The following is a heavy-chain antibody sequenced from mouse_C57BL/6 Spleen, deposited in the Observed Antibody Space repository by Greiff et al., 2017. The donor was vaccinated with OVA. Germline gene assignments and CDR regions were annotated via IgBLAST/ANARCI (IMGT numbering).Heavy chain of an antibody. D-gene: IGHD1-1*01. CDR2: IYPGSGNT. CDR3: AREEEGLLRSYWYFDV. V-gene: IGHV1-84*01. Sequence: QVQLQQSGPELVKPGASVKISCKASGYTFTDYYINWVKQRPGQGLEWIGWIYPGSGNTKYNEKFKGKATLTVDTSSSTAYMQLSSLTSEDSAVYFCAREEEGLLRSYWYFDVWGTGTTVTVSS. J-gene: IGHJ1*03. CDR1: GYTFTDYY.